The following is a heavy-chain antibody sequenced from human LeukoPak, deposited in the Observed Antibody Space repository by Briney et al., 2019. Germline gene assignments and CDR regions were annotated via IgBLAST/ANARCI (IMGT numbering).Heavy chain of an antibody. CDR3: ASSYYYDSSGYSTPLDY. V-gene: IGHV4-30-4*01. CDR1: GGSISSGDYY. J-gene: IGHJ4*02. D-gene: IGHD3-22*01. Sequence: SQTLSLTCTVSGGSISSGDYYWSWIRQPPGKGLEWIGYIYYSGSTYYNPSLKSRVTISVDTSKNQFSLKLSSVTAAGTAVYYCASSYYYDSSGYSTPLDYWGQGTLVTVSS. CDR2: IYYSGST.